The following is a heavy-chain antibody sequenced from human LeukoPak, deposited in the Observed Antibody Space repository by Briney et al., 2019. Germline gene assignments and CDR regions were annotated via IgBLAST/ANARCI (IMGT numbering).Heavy chain of an antibody. D-gene: IGHD3-16*02. Sequence: GASVKVSCKASGYTFTNYAMNWVRQAPGQGLEWMGWINTNTGNPTYAQGFTGRFVFSLDTSVSTAYLQISSLKAEDTAVYYCARVTTITFGGVIVPPPTWFDPWGQGTLVTVSS. V-gene: IGHV7-4-1*02. CDR2: INTNTGNP. CDR3: ARVTTITFGGVIVPPPTWFDP. J-gene: IGHJ5*02. CDR1: GYTFTNYA.